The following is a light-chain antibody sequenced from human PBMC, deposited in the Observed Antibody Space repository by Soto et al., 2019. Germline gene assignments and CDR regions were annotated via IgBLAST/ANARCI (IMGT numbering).Light chain of an antibody. V-gene: IGLV1-40*01. CDR1: TSNIGAGYD. J-gene: IGLJ1*01. CDR2: DNN. Sequence: QSVLTQPPSVSGAPGQRVTISCTGSTSNIGAGYDVQWYQQLPGTAPKLLIYDNNNRPSGVPDRFSGSKSGTSASLAITGLLAEDEADYYCQSYDSSPSGYVFGTGTKLTVL. CDR3: QSYDSSPSGYV.